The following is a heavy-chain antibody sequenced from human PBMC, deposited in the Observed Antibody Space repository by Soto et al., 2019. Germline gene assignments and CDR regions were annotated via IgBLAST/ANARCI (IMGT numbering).Heavy chain of an antibody. V-gene: IGHV3-49*04. CDR2: IRSKAYGGTT. CDR3: FRYYYGSGSYYNYYYGMDV. D-gene: IGHD3-10*01. CDR1: GFTFGDYA. J-gene: IGHJ6*02. Sequence: PGGSLRLSCTASGFTFGDYAMSWVRQAPGKGLEWVGFIRSKAYGGTTEYAASVKGRFTISRDDYKSIAYLQMNSLKTEDTAVYYCFRYYYGSGSYYNYYYGMDVWGQGTTVTVSS.